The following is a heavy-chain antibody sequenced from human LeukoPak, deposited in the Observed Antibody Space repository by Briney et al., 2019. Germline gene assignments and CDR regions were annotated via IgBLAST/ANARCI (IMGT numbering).Heavy chain of an antibody. V-gene: IGHV3-48*04. Sequence: GRSLRLSCAASGFTFSSYSMNWVRQAPGKGLEWVSYISSSSSTIYYADSVKGRFTISRDNAKYSLYLQMNSLRAEDTAVYYCVRGSYGAHDYWGQGSLVTVSS. D-gene: IGHD4-17*01. J-gene: IGHJ4*02. CDR1: GFTFSSYS. CDR2: ISSSSSTI. CDR3: VRGSYGAHDY.